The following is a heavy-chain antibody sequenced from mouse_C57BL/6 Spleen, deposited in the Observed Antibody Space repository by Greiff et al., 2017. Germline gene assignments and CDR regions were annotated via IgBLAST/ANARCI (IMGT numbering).Heavy chain of an antibody. CDR2: INPNNGGT. V-gene: IGHV1-26*01. D-gene: IGHD2-10*01. CDR3: ARSYYAKGGYYFDY. J-gene: IGHJ2*01. CDR1: GYTFTDYY. Sequence: EVKLQQSGPELVKPGASVKISCKASGYTFTDYYMNWVKQSHGKSLEWIGEINPNNGGTSYNQKFKGKATLTVDKSSSTAYMELRSLTSEDAAVYYCARSYYAKGGYYFDYWGQGTTLTVSS.